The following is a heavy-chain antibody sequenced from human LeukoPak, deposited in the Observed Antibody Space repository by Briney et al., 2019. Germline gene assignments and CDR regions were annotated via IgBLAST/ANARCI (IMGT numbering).Heavy chain of an antibody. CDR1: GFIFNNFA. CDR2: ISGGGDTK. D-gene: IGHD4/OR15-4a*01. CDR3: VKGGLNMATEPTGFFDY. V-gene: IGHV3-23*01. J-gene: IGHJ4*02. Sequence: QPGRSLRLSCEASGFIFNNFAMSWVRQPPGKGLEWVASISGGGDTKYYADSVKGRFTFSRDNSKNSLYLQMNNPRAEDTAIYFCVKGGLNMATEPTGFFDYWGQGSLVTVSS.